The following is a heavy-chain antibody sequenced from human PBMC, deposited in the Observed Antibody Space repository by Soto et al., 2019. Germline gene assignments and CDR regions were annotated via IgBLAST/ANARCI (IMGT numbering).Heavy chain of an antibody. V-gene: IGHV1-69*08. J-gene: IGHJ5*02. CDR2: IIPILGIA. CDR3: ARDRPRYCSSTSCSHNWFDP. D-gene: IGHD2-2*01. CDR1: GGTFSSYT. Sequence: QVQLVQSGAEVKKPGSSVKVSCKASGGTFSSYTISWVRQAPGQGLEWVGRIIPILGIANYAQKFQGRVTITADKSTSTAYMELSSLRSEDTAVYYCARDRPRYCSSTSCSHNWFDPWGQGTLVTVSS.